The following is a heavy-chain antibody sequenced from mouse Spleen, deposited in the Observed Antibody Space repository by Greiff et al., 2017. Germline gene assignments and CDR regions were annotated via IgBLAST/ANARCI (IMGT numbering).Heavy chain of an antibody. D-gene: IGHD2-4*01. CDR3: ARQASYDYDGAWFAY. V-gene: IGHV5-6-2*01. CDR1: GFTFSSYA. J-gene: IGHJ3*01. Sequence: EVKVVESGGGLVKPGGSLKLSCAASGFTFSSYAMSWVRQTPEKRLEWVAAINSNGGSTYYPDTVKDRFTISRDNAKNTLYLQMSSLRSEDTALYYCARQASYDYDGAWFAYWGQGTLVTVSA. CDR2: INSNGGST.